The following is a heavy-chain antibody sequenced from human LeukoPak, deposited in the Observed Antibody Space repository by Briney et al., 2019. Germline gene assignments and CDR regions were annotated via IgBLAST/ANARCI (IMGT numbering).Heavy chain of an antibody. Sequence: GGSRGLSGEASGFTFSGYGMHGFRQPPAKGLEWVPVISYDGSNKYYADSVKGRFTISRDNSKDSLFLQMNSLRAEDTAIYYCARLSGGDLGAFDIWGQGTLVSVSS. CDR2: ISYDGSNK. D-gene: IGHD2-21*02. V-gene: IGHV3-30*03. CDR3: ARLSGGDLGAFDI. CDR1: GFTFSGYG. J-gene: IGHJ3*02.